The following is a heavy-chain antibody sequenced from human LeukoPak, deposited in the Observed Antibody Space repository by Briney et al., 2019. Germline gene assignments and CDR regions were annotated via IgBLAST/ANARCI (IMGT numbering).Heavy chain of an antibody. D-gene: IGHD6-19*01. Sequence: SVKVSCKASGGTFSSYAISWVRQAPGQGLEWMGGIIPIFGTANYAQKFQGRVTVTADKSTSTAYMELSSLRSEDTAVYYCARGKYSSGWTDVGYWGQGTLVTVSP. CDR2: IIPIFGTA. V-gene: IGHV1-69*06. CDR1: GGTFSSYA. J-gene: IGHJ4*02. CDR3: ARGKYSSGWTDVGY.